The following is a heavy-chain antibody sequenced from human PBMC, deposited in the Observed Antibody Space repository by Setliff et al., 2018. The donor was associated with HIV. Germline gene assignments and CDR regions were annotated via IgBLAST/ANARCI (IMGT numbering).Heavy chain of an antibody. CDR3: ATEGREKLALFDH. Sequence: SETLSLTCHVSGLSMRAHHWSWVRLPPGKTLEWLGYILYSGNSNYNPSFKNRVTISLNEAKRQFSLDLKSVTSADTAVYYCATEGREKLALFDHWGLGTLVTVSS. CDR1: GLSMRAHH. CDR2: ILYSGNS. V-gene: IGHV4-59*11. D-gene: IGHD6-6*01. J-gene: IGHJ4*02.